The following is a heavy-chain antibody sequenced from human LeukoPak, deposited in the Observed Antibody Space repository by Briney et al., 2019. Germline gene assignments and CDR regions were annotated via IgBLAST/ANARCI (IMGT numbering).Heavy chain of an antibody. J-gene: IGHJ4*02. CDR2: IYYSGST. CDR3: ARALSARFWSGPNCFDY. CDR1: GGSISSYY. D-gene: IGHD3-3*01. V-gene: IGHV4-59*01. Sequence: SEALSLTCTVSGGSISSYYWSWIRQPPGKGLEWIGYIYYSGSTNYNPSLKSRVTISVDTSKNQFSLKLSSVTAADTAVYYCARALSARFWSGPNCFDYWGQGTLVTVSS.